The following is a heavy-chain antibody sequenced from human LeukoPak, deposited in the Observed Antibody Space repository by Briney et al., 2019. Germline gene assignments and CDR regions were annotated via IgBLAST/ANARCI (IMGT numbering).Heavy chain of an antibody. CDR3: ARHAGGISATGTRPFDY. CDR1: GASFSSSTYH. J-gene: IGHJ4*02. CDR2: IYYSGST. Sequence: PSETLSLTCTVSGASFSSSTYHWGWIRQPPGKGLEWIGSIYYSGSTYYNPSLKSRVTMSVDTSTNQFSLKLSSVTAADTAVYYCARHAGGISATGTRPFDYWGQGTLVTVSS. D-gene: IGHD6-13*01. V-gene: IGHV4-39*01.